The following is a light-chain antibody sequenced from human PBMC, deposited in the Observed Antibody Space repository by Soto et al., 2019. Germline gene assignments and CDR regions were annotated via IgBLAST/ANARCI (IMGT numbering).Light chain of an antibody. Sequence: DIQMTQSPSTLSLSPGDGVSLSCRASQSVSTCLAWYQQKPGQAPKLLIYAASSLETGVPSRFSGSGSGTDFTLTISSLEPEDFAIYYCHQPTNWPSVTFGQGTRLEIK. V-gene: IGKV1-12*02. J-gene: IGKJ5*01. CDR2: AAS. CDR3: HQPTNWPSVT. CDR1: QSVSTC.